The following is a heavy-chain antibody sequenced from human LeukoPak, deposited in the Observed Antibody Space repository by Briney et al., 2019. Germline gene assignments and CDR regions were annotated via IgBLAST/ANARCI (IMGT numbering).Heavy chain of an antibody. CDR1: RFTFSDYC. V-gene: IGHV3-74*01. J-gene: IGHJ4*02. D-gene: IGHD1-26*01. CDR3: AREAKVGSALQY. Sequence: GGSLGLSCAASRFTFSDYCMHWVRQAPGKGLVWVSRINTDGSFTRYADSVQGRFTNSRDTAKNTLFLQMNSLRAEDTAVYYCAREAKVGSALQYWGQGILVTVSS. CDR2: INTDGSFT.